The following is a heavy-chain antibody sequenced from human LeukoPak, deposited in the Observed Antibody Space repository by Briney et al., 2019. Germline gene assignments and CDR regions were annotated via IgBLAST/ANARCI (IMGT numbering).Heavy chain of an antibody. CDR2: IYTSGST. J-gene: IGHJ4*02. D-gene: IGHD2-8*01. CDR1: GASISSYY. Sequence: PSETLSLTCTVSGASISSYYWSWIRQPAGKGLEWIGRIYTSGSTNYNPSLKSRVTMSVDTSKDQFSLKLSSVTAADTAVYYCASFGVFQYLDYWGQGTLVTVSS. CDR3: ASFGVFQYLDY. V-gene: IGHV4-4*07.